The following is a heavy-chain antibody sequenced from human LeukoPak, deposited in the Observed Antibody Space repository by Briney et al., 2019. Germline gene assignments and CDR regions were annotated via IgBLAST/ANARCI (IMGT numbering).Heavy chain of an antibody. CDR1: GGSFSGYY. J-gene: IGHJ4*02. CDR2: IYYSGST. CDR3: ARDARIAEVLDY. Sequence: TASETLSLTCAVYGGSFSGYYWSWIRQPPGKGLEWIGYIYYSGSTNYNPSLKSRVTISVDTSKNQFSLKLSSVTAADTAVYYCARDARIAEVLDYWGQGTLVTVSS. V-gene: IGHV4-59*01. D-gene: IGHD6-13*01.